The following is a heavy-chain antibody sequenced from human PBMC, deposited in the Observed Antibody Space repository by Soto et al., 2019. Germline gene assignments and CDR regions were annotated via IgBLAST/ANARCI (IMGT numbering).Heavy chain of an antibody. D-gene: IGHD4-4*01. Sequence: ASVKVSCKASGYTFTSYYLHWVRQAPGQGLEWLGVIKPSGGRTTYAQKFQGRVTMTRDTSTGTVDMELSSLRSEDTAVYYCAREAYTYSGMDVWGQGTTVTVSS. CDR3: AREAYTYSGMDV. CDR1: GYTFTSYY. J-gene: IGHJ6*02. CDR2: IKPSGGRT. V-gene: IGHV1-46*01.